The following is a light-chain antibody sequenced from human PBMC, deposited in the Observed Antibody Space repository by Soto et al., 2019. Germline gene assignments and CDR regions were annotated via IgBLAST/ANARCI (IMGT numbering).Light chain of an antibody. J-gene: IGKJ1*01. CDR1: QSVSSN. CDR3: QQYNNWRT. V-gene: IGKV3-15*01. CDR2: DAS. Sequence: EIVMTQSPATLSVSPGERATLSCRASQSVSSNLAWYQQKPGQAPRLLIHDASTRATGTPARCSGSGSGTEFTLTSSSLQSEDSAVYYCQQYNNWRTFGQGTKVEIK.